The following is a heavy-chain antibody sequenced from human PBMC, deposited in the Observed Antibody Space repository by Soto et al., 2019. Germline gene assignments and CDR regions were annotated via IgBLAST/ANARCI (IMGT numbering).Heavy chain of an antibody. V-gene: IGHV3-33*01. Sequence: QVQLVESGGGVVQPGRSLRLSCAASGFTFSSYGMHWVRQAPGKGLEWVAVIWYDGSNKYYADSVKGRFTISRDNSKNTLYLQMNSLRAEDTAVYYCARDPFPVEYSSSSEGYFDLWGRGTLLTVSS. J-gene: IGHJ2*01. CDR2: IWYDGSNK. D-gene: IGHD6-6*01. CDR3: ARDPFPVEYSSSSEGYFDL. CDR1: GFTFSSYG.